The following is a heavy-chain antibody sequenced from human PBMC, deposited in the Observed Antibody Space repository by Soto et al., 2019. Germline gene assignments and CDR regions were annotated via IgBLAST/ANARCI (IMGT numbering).Heavy chain of an antibody. V-gene: IGHV3-30*18. CDR1: GFTFSNYA. D-gene: IGHD1-26*01. CDR3: AKDISTYSGSYTYYFDS. CDR2: TSHDGSNK. J-gene: IGHJ4*02. Sequence: QVQLVESGGGVVQPGRSLRLSCAASGFTFSNYAMHWVRQAPGNGLEWVAVTSHDGSNKYYADSVKGRFTTSRDNPKNTLYLQMNNLRAQDTAVYYCAKDISTYSGSYTYYFDSWGQGTLVTVSS.